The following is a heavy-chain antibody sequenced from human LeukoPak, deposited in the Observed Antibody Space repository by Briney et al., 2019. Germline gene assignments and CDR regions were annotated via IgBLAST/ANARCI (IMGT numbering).Heavy chain of an antibody. CDR3: ARGGGKANWFDP. CDR1: GGSISSGSYY. J-gene: IGHJ5*02. CDR2: IYTSGST. Sequence: SETLSLTCTVSGGSISSGSYYWSWLRQPAGTGLEWIGRIYTSGSTNYNPSLKSRVTISVDTSKNQFSLKLSSVTAADTAVNYCARGGGKANWFDPWGQGTLVTVSS. D-gene: IGHD1-1*01. V-gene: IGHV4-61*02.